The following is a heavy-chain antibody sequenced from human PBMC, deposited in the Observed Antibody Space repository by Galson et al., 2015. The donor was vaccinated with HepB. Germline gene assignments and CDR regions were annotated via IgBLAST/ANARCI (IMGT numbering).Heavy chain of an antibody. CDR2: INPSGGST. CDR3: ARGLGEEYSSSYDEVYLDY. V-gene: IGHV1-46*01. Sequence: SVRVSCKASGYTFTSYYMHWVRQAPGQGLEWMGIINPSGGSTSYAQKFQGRVTMTRDTSTSTVYMELSSLRSEDTAVYYCARGLGEEYSSSYDEVYLDYWGHATLVTVSS. D-gene: IGHD6-6*01. J-gene: IGHJ4*01. CDR1: GYTFTSYY.